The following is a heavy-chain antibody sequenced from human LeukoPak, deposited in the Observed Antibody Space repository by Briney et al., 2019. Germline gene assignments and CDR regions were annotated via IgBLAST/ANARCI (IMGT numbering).Heavy chain of an antibody. CDR3: ARGDFDY. CDR2: INEDGSTT. Sequence: GGSLRLSCAASGFTFSSNWMHWVRQAPGKGLVWVSRINEDGSTTNYADSVKGRFTISRDSSKNTVFLQMNSLRAEDTAVYYCARGDFDYWGQGTLVTVSS. V-gene: IGHV3-74*01. CDR1: GFTFSSNW. J-gene: IGHJ4*02.